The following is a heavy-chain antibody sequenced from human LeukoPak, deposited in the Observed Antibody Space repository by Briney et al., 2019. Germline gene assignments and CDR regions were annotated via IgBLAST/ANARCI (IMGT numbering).Heavy chain of an antibody. Sequence: PSETLSLTCTVSGGSISISNYYWGWLRQPPGKGLEWIGSFYYSGSTYYNPSLKSRVTISVDTSKSQFSLKPSSVTAADTAVYYCARKQWVMYYFDSWGQGTLVTVSS. CDR3: ARKQWVMYYFDS. CDR1: GGSISISNYY. CDR2: FYYSGST. V-gene: IGHV4-39*01. D-gene: IGHD6-19*01. J-gene: IGHJ4*02.